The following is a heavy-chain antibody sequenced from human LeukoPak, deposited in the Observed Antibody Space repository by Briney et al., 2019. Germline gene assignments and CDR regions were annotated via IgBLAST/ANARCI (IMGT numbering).Heavy chain of an antibody. CDR3: AARSSDFDY. Sequence: SVKVSSKASGGTFSSYAISWVRQAPGQGLEWMGRIIPILGIANYAQKFQGRVTITADKSTSTAYMELRSLRSEDTGVYYCAARSSDFDYWGQGTLVTVSS. CDR1: GGTFSSYA. D-gene: IGHD6-6*01. CDR2: IIPILGIA. V-gene: IGHV1-69*04. J-gene: IGHJ4*02.